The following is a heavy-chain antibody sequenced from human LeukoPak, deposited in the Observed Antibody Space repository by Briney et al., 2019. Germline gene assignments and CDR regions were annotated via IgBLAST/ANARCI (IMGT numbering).Heavy chain of an antibody. D-gene: IGHD6-13*01. Sequence: SETLSLTCAVSGGSISSTNWWSWVRQPPGKGLEWIGEIYRSGTTNYKPSLKSRVTISLDKSRNHFSLKLTSVTAADTAVYYCARARSGSSWIFDYWGQGTLVTVSS. CDR1: GGSISSTNW. J-gene: IGHJ4*02. V-gene: IGHV4-4*02. CDR2: IYRSGTT. CDR3: ARARSGSSWIFDY.